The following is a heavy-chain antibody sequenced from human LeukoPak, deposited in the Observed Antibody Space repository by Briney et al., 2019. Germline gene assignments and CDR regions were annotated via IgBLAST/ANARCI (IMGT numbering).Heavy chain of an antibody. J-gene: IGHJ4*02. CDR2: IIPILGIA. CDR1: GGTFSSYA. CDR3: ARDEVVTASNFDY. D-gene: IGHD2-21*02. V-gene: IGHV1-69*04. Sequence: SVKVSCKASGGTFSSYAISWVRQAPGQGLEWMGRIIPILGIANYAQKLQGRVTMTTDTSTSTAYMELRSLRSDDTAVYYCARDEVVTASNFDYWGQGTLVTVSS.